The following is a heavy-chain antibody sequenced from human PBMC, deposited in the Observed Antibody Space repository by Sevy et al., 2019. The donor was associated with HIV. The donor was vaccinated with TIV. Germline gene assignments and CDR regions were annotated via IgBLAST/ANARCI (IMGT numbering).Heavy chain of an antibody. CDR3: AREGSYGDHDYQYYYGMDV. CDR2: ISNSGTSM. V-gene: IGHV3-48*03. J-gene: IGHJ6*02. CDR1: GFTFSSYE. D-gene: IGHD4-17*01. Sequence: GGSLRLSCVASGFTFSSYEMNWVRQAPGKGLEWVSYISNSGTSMYYSDSVKGRFTISRDNARNSLYLQMNSLRAEDTAVYYCAREGSYGDHDYQYYYGMDVWGQGTTVTVSS.